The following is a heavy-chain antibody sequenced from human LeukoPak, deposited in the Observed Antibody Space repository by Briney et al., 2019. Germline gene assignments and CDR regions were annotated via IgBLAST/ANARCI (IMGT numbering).Heavy chain of an antibody. CDR3: ARDRPYDFWSGYYQLFDY. D-gene: IGHD3-3*01. CDR1: GFTFSSYS. V-gene: IGHV3-21*01. Sequence: SGGSLRLSCAASGFTFSSYSMNWVRQAPGKGLEWVSSISSSSSYIYHADSVKGRFTISRDNAKNSLYLQMNSLRAEDTAVYYCARDRPYDFWSGYYQLFDYWGQGTLVTVSS. CDR2: ISSSSSYI. J-gene: IGHJ4*02.